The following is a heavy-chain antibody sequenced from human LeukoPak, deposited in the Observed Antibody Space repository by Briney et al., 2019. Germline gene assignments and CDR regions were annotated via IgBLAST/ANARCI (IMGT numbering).Heavy chain of an antibody. D-gene: IGHD3-3*01. V-gene: IGHV3-53*01. CDR1: GFTVRNNY. J-gene: IGHJ4*02. CDR2: IYADGRT. Sequence: GGSLRLSCAASGFTVRNNYMSWVRQAPGKGLEWVSVIYADGRTYYADSVKGRFTISRDNSKNTAHLQMHSLRAEDTAVYYCARFVGLGPITNYFDYWGQGILVTVSS. CDR3: ARFVGLGPITNYFDY.